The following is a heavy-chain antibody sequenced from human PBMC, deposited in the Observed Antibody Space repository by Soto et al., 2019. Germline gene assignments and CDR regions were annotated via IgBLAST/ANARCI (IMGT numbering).Heavy chain of an antibody. Sequence: QVQLVESGGGVVQPGRSLRLSCAASGFTFSSYAMHWVRQAPGKGLEWVAVISYDGSNKYYADSVKGRFTISRDNSKNTLYLQMNSLRAEDTAVYYCARDTEYCSGGSCYNTMWYWGQGTLVTVSS. J-gene: IGHJ4*02. V-gene: IGHV3-30-3*01. CDR1: GFTFSSYA. CDR3: ARDTEYCSGGSCYNTMWY. D-gene: IGHD2-15*01. CDR2: ISYDGSNK.